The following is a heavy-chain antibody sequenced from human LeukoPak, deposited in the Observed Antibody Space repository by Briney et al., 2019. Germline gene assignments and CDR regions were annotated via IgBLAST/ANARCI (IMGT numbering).Heavy chain of an antibody. CDR1: GFTFSSYG. CDR3: AKFPRYCSSTSCPGNDAFDI. CDR2: ISHDGSNK. Sequence: GGSLRLSCAASGFTFSSYGMHWVRQAPGKGLEWVAVISHDGSNKYYADSVKGRFTISRDNSKNTLYLQMNSLRAEDTAVYYCAKFPRYCSSTSCPGNDAFDIWGQGTMVTVSS. J-gene: IGHJ3*02. D-gene: IGHD2-2*01. V-gene: IGHV3-30*18.